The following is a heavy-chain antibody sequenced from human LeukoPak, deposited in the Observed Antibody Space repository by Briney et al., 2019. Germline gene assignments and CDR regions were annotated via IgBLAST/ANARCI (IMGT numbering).Heavy chain of an antibody. V-gene: IGHV4-59*02. CDR3: ARIRRGGNFAFDI. Sequence: SETLSLTCTVSGGSVTTYYWSWIRRPPGQGLEWMGYIYYSGSTIYDPSLKSRVTISVDTAKNQFSLKPTSVTAADTAVYYCARIRRGGNFAFDIWGQGTMVTVSS. CDR2: IYYSGST. J-gene: IGHJ3*02. CDR1: GGSVTTYY. D-gene: IGHD4-23*01.